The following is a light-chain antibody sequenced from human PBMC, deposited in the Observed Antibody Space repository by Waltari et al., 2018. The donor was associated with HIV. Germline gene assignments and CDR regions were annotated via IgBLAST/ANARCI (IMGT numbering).Light chain of an antibody. CDR2: HVS. V-gene: IGLV2-14*03. CDR1: TSDVCGSNY. Sequence: SALTQPASVSGSPGQSITIPCPGTTSDVCGSNYVSWYQQHPGKAPKLMIFHVSNRPSGVSTRFSGSKSGNTASLTISALQAEDEADYYCSSYTSDSTYVFGTGTQVTLL. CDR3: SSYTSDSTYV. J-gene: IGLJ1*01.